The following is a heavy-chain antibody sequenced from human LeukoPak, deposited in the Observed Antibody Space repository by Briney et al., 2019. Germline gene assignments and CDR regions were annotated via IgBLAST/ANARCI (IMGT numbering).Heavy chain of an antibody. J-gene: IGHJ4*02. Sequence: SETLSLTCTVSGGSINNYYWSWIRQPPGKGLEWIGYIYYIGNTNYNPSLKSRLIISVDTSKNQFSLKLRSVTAADTAVYYCARGPFAGYSSGWYRVWGQGTLVTVSS. CDR2: IYYIGNT. V-gene: IGHV4-59*12. CDR1: GGSINNYY. D-gene: IGHD6-19*01. CDR3: ARGPFAGYSSGWYRV.